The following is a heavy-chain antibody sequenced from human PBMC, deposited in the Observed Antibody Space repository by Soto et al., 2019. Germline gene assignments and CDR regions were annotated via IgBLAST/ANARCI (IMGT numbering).Heavy chain of an antibody. V-gene: IGHV3-30*18. CDR1: GFTFSSYG. J-gene: IGHJ4*02. D-gene: IGHD6-13*01. CDR2: ISYDGSNK. CDR3: AKVTQQLVLDY. Sequence: HPGGSLRLSCAASGFTFSSYGMHWVRQAPGKGLEWVAVISYDGSNKYYADSVKGRFTISRDNSKNTLYLQMNSLRAEDTAVYYCAKVTQQLVLDYWGQGTLVTVSS.